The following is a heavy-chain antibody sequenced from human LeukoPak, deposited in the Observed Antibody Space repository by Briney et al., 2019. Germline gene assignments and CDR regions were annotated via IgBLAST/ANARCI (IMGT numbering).Heavy chain of an antibody. CDR2: ISAYNGNT. CDR1: GYTFTSYG. D-gene: IGHD2-2*01. V-gene: IGHV1-18*01. J-gene: IGHJ5*02. Sequence: GASVKVSCKASGYTFTSYGISWVRQAPGQGLEWMGWISAYNGNTNYAQKLQGRVTMTTDTSTSTAYMELRSLRSDDTAVYYCARVWDIVVVPAATNWFDPWGQGTLVTASS. CDR3: ARVWDIVVVPAATNWFDP.